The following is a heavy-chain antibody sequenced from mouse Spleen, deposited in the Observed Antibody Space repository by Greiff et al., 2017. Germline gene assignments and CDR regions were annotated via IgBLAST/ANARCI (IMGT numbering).Heavy chain of an antibody. J-gene: IGHJ4*01. CDR1: GFSLTSYG. CDR2: IWRGGST. CDR3: AKNRRSTMITTDGGYAMDY. V-gene: IGHV2-5*01. D-gene: IGHD2-4*01. Sequence: VQLQQSGPGLVQPSQSLSITCTVSGFSLTSYGVHWVRQSPGKGLEWLGVIWRGGSTDYNAAFMSRLSITKDNSKSQVFFKMNSLQADDTAIYYCAKNRRSTMITTDGGYAMDYWGQGTSVTVSS.